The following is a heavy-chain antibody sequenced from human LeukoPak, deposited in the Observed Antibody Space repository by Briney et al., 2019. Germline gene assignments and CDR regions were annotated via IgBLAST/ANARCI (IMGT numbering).Heavy chain of an antibody. J-gene: IGHJ4*02. CDR2: IFRIGST. Sequence: SETLSLACTVSGFSITTGYYWAWIRQPPGKGLEWIGTIFRIGSTYYNPSLKSRVTISVDTSKNQFSLKLSSVTAADTALYYRARVIDVAAAGYFDSWGQGTQVTVSS. CDR1: GFSITTGYY. CDR3: ARVIDVAAAGYFDS. D-gene: IGHD6-13*01. V-gene: IGHV4-38-2*02.